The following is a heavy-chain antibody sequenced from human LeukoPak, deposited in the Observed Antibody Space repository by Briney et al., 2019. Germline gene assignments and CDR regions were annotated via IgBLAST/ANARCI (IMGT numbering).Heavy chain of an antibody. Sequence: GRSLRLSCAASGFTFSSYGMHWVRQAPGKGLEWVAVISYDGSNKYYADSVKGRFTISRDNSKNTLYLQMNSLRAEDTAVYYCAKEGIAVAGMTYFDYWGQGTLVTVSS. CDR1: GFTFSSYG. D-gene: IGHD6-19*01. CDR3: AKEGIAVAGMTYFDY. V-gene: IGHV3-30*18. J-gene: IGHJ4*02. CDR2: ISYDGSNK.